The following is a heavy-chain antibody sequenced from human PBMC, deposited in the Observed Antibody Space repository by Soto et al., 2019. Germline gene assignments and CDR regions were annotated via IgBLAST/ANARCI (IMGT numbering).Heavy chain of an antibody. D-gene: IGHD4-17*01. J-gene: IGHJ3*02. Sequence: QVQLVESGGGVVQPGRSLRLSCAASGFTFSSYAMHWVRQAPGKGLEWVAVISYDGSDKYYADSVKGRFTISRENSKNPLYLQMNSLRAEDTAVYYCAKGRLDDYGDYVDWGAFDSWRQGTMVTVSS. CDR1: GFTFSSYA. CDR3: AKGRLDDYGDYVDWGAFDS. V-gene: IGHV3-30*18. CDR2: ISYDGSDK.